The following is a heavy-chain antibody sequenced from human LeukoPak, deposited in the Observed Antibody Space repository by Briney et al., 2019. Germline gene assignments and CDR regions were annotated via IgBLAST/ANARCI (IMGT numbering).Heavy chain of an antibody. V-gene: IGHV3-33*06. D-gene: IGHD1-1*01. CDR1: GFTFSGYG. J-gene: IGHJ4*02. Sequence: GGSLRLSCAASGFTFSGYGMHWVRQAPGKGLEWVAVIWYDGSNKYYADSVKGRFTIPRDSSKNTLYLQMNSLRAEDTAVYYCAKGQQTGTFGYWGQGTLVTVS. CDR2: IWYDGSNK. CDR3: AKGQQTGTFGY.